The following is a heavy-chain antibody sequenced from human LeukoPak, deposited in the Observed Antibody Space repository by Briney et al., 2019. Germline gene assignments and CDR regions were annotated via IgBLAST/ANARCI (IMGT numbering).Heavy chain of an antibody. Sequence: ASVKVSCKAFGYTFTSNYMHWVRQAPGQGPEWMGVISPSGGSTTYAQKFQGRVTLTRDMSTGTDYLELSSLRADDTAVYYCARPVTGTYAPLEYWGQGTLVTVSS. D-gene: IGHD1-1*01. CDR3: ARPVTGTYAPLEY. CDR1: GYTFTSNY. CDR2: ISPSGGST. J-gene: IGHJ4*02. V-gene: IGHV1-46*01.